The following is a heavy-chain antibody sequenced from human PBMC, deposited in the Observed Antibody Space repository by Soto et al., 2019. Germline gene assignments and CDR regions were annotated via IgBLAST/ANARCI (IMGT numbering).Heavy chain of an antibody. J-gene: IGHJ5*02. CDR3: TTLTDCSIVH. CDR2: IKSKTDGGTT. Sequence: AGGSLRLSCAASGFIFTYALMNWVRQAPGKGLEWVGRIKSKTDGGTTDYAAPVRGRFTISRDDSKNTLYLQMDSLKSEDTAVYYCTTLTDCSIVHWGQGTLVTVSS. V-gene: IGHV3-15*01. CDR1: GFIFTYAL. D-gene: IGHD2-21*01.